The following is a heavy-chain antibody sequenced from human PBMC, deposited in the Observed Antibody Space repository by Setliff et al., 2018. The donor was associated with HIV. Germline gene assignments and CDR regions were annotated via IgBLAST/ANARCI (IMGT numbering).Heavy chain of an antibody. Sequence: ASVKVSCKASGDIFNNNAINWVRQAPGQGLEWMGWINPNNGGTNYAQKFQGRVTMTRDTTITTVYMELTRLRSDDTAMFYCAVMGYCGGNSCYRTEGFDYWGQGTLVTVSS. CDR2: INPNNGGT. CDR3: AVMGYCGGNSCYRTEGFDY. J-gene: IGHJ4*02. CDR1: GDIFNNNA. V-gene: IGHV1-2*02. D-gene: IGHD2-2*01.